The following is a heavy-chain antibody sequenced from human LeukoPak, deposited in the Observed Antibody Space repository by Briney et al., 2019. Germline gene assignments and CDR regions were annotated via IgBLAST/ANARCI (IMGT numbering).Heavy chain of an antibody. Sequence: ASETLSLTCTVSGGSISSYHWSWIRQPAGKGLEWIGRTHSSGSTNYNPSLKSRVTMSIDTSKNQFSLKLTSVTAADTAVYCCARVAAAGILNYYYYMDVWGKGTTVTVSS. D-gene: IGHD6-13*01. CDR1: GGSISSYH. V-gene: IGHV4-4*07. J-gene: IGHJ6*03. CDR2: THSSGST. CDR3: ARVAAAGILNYYYYMDV.